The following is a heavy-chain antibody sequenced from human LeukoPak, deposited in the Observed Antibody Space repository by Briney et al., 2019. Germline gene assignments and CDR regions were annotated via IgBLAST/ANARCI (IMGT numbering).Heavy chain of an antibody. CDR2: ISSSGSTI. CDR3: ARSNDIWFGELSRIYYFDY. V-gene: IGHV3-48*03. CDR1: GFTFSSYE. D-gene: IGHD3-10*01. Sequence: PGGSLRLSCAASGFTFSSYEMNWVRQAPGKGLEWVSYISSSGSTIYYADSVTGRFTISRDDAKNSLYLQMNSLRAEDTAVYYCARSNDIWFGELSRIYYFDYWGQGTLVTVSS. J-gene: IGHJ4*02.